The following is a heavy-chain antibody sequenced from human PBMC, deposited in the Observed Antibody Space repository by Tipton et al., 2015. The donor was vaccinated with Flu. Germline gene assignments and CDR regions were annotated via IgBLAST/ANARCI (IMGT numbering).Heavy chain of an antibody. J-gene: IGHJ4*02. V-gene: IGHV3-7*01. Sequence: SLRLSCAASGFTFSSYWMHWVRQTPEKGLEWVANINQDGSEMHYVDSVKGRFTISRDNAKNSLYLQLNSLRIEDTAVYYCSESLNFWGQGTLVTVSS. CDR1: GFTFSSYW. CDR3: SESLNF. CDR2: INQDGSEM.